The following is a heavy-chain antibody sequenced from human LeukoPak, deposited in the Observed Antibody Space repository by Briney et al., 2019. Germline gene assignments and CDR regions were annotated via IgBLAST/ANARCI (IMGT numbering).Heavy chain of an antibody. CDR1: GGSISSYY. Sequence: TSETLSLTCTVSGGSISSYYWSWIPQPPGKGLEWIGYIYYSGSTYYNPSLKSRVTISVDTSKNQFSLKLSSVTAADTAVYYCASILRGRKSTAYYFDYWGQGTLVTVSS. D-gene: IGHD3-16*01. V-gene: IGHV4-59*06. J-gene: IGHJ4*02. CDR3: ASILRGRKSTAYYFDY. CDR2: IYYSGST.